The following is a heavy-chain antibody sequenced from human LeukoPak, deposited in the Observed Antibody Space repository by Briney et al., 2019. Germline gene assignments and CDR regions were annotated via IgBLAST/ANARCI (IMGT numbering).Heavy chain of an antibody. V-gene: IGHV1-69*04. CDR3: ARFSGFTGIAAAGENDY. Sequence: SVKVSCKASGGTFSSYAISWVRQAPGQGLEWMGRIIPILGIANYAQKFQGRVTITADESTSTAYMELSSLRSEDTAVYYCARFSGFTGIAAAGENDYWGQGTLVTVSS. D-gene: IGHD6-13*01. CDR1: GGTFSSYA. J-gene: IGHJ4*02. CDR2: IIPILGIA.